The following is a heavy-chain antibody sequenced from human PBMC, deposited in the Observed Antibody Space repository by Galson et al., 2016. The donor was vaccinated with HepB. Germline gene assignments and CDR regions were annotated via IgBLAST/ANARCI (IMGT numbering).Heavy chain of an antibody. Sequence: SVKVSCKASGFPFSAYAIHWVRQAPGHSFERMGWLSAGNGDTGSSSRFQGRLTLTRDASADIAYIDLSALRSGDTAVDYGLRHAHVSGCCDYWGQGTVITVSS. J-gene: IGHJ4*02. CDR1: GFPFSAYA. V-gene: IGHV1-3*01. CDR2: LSAGNGDT. D-gene: IGHD3-10*01. CDR3: LRHAHVSGCCDY.